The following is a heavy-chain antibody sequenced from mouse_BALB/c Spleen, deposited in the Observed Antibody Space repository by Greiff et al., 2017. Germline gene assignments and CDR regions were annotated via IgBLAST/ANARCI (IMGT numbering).Heavy chain of an antibody. CDR3: ARPELGRFFAY. CDR1: GFDFSRYW. J-gene: IGHJ3*01. V-gene: IGHV4-1*02. CDR2: INPDSSTI. D-gene: IGHD4-1*01. Sequence: EVQRVESGGGLVQPGGSLKLSCAASGFDFSRYWMSWVRQAPGKGLEWIGEINPDSSTINYTPSLKDKFIISRDNAKNTLYLQMSKVRSEDTALYYCARPELGRFFAYWGQGTLVTVSA.